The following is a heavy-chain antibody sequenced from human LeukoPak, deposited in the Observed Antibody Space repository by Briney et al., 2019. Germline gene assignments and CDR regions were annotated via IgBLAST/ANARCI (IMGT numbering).Heavy chain of an antibody. D-gene: IGHD1-26*01. CDR1: GFTFSRYW. CDR2: IKQDGSEM. V-gene: IGHV3-7*02. Sequence: GGSLRLSCVASGFTFSRYWMSWVRQAPGKGLEWAANIKQDGSEMYYVDSVKGRITISRDNAKNSLYLQMNSLRAEDTAVYYCARMNELGIRGQGTMVTVSS. J-gene: IGHJ3*02. CDR3: ARMNELGI.